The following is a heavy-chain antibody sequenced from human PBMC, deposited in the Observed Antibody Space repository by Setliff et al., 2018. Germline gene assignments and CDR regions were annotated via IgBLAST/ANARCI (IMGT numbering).Heavy chain of an antibody. J-gene: IGHJ6*03. D-gene: IGHD2-21*02. CDR1: GGSISTYY. Sequence: SSETLSLTCTVSGGSISTYYWSWIRQPPGKGLEYIGYVYYSGTANYSPSLKSRVILSVDTSKNQFSLKLTSVTAADTAVYYCARDHGVVTPEGYYYYMDVWGKGTTVTVSS. V-gene: IGHV4-59*12. CDR3: ARDHGVVTPEGYYYYMDV. CDR2: VYYSGTA.